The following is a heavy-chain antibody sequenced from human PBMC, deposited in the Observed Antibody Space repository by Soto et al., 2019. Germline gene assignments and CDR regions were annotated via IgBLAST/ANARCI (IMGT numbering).Heavy chain of an antibody. J-gene: IGHJ6*02. Sequence: EVQLVESGGGLVQPGGSLRLSCAASRFTFSSYWMSWVRQAPGKGLEWVANIKQDGSEKYYVDSVKGRFTISRDNAKNSLYLQMNSLRAEDTAVYYCAREWSPQKDDYYYYGMDVWAKGPRSPSP. CDR1: RFTFSSYW. D-gene: IGHD1-26*01. CDR2: IKQDGSEK. V-gene: IGHV3-7*01. CDR3: AREWSPQKDDYYYYGMDV.